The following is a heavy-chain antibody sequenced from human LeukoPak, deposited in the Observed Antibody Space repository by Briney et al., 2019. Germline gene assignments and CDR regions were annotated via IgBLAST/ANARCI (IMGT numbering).Heavy chain of an antibody. CDR1: GGSISSSSHY. Sequence: SETLSPTCTVSGGSISSSSHYWGWIRQPPGKGLEWIGTIYYSGSTYYNPSLKSRVTISVDTSKNQFSLKLRSVTAADTAVYYCVHSGNFLYYFDYWGQGTLVTVSS. D-gene: IGHD1-26*01. V-gene: IGHV4-39*01. CDR2: IYYSGST. J-gene: IGHJ4*02. CDR3: VHSGNFLYYFDY.